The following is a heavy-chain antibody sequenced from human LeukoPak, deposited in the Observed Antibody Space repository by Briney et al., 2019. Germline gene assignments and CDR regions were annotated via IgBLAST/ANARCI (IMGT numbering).Heavy chain of an antibody. CDR2: ISGSGGST. D-gene: IGHD6-13*01. J-gene: IGHJ4*02. CDR1: GFTFSSYA. Sequence: AGGSLRLSCAASGFTFSSYAMSWVRQAPGKGLEWVSAISGSGGSTYYADSVKGRFTISRDNSKNTLYLQMNTLRAEDTAVYYCAKALSDYNTTWSGGPTDYWGQGTLVTVSS. CDR3: AKALSDYNTTWSGGPTDY. V-gene: IGHV3-23*01.